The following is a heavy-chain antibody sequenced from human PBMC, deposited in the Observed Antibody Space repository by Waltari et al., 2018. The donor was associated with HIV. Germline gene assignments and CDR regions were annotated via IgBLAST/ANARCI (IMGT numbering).Heavy chain of an antibody. CDR1: GGSFSGYY. V-gene: IGHV4-34*01. Sequence: QVQLQQWGAGLLKPSETLSLTCAVYGGSFSGYYWSWIRQPPGKGLEWIGEINHSGSTNYNPSLKSRVTISVDTSKNQFSLKLSSVTAADTAVYYCARGNSSRALYYFDYWGQGTLVTVSS. J-gene: IGHJ4*02. D-gene: IGHD6-13*01. CDR3: ARGNSSRALYYFDY. CDR2: INHSGST.